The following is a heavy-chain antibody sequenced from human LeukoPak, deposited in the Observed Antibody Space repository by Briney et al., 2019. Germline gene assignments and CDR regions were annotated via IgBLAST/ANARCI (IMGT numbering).Heavy chain of an antibody. J-gene: IGHJ4*02. D-gene: IGHD2-2*01. Sequence: GGSLRLSCAASGFTFSNYWMHWVRQTPGKGLVWLSRINSDGSRTDYADSVKGRFTISRDNAKNTLDLQMSSLRAEDTAVYYCARVRYCSSTGCYSYFDYWGQGTLVTVCS. CDR3: ARVRYCSSTGCYSYFDY. V-gene: IGHV3-74*01. CDR2: INSDGSRT. CDR1: GFTFSNYW.